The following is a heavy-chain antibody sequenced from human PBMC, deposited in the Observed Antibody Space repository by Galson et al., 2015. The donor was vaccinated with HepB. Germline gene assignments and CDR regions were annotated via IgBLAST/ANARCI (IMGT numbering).Heavy chain of an antibody. D-gene: IGHD2-2*01. J-gene: IGHJ2*01. Sequence: CAISGDSVSSLIAAWNWIRQSPSRGLEWLGRTYYRSKWYSDYAPSVRGRITVNSDTFKNQFSLQLNSVTPDDTAVYYCARAGGFGSTSWYFDLWGRGTLVTVSS. CDR2: TYYRSKWYS. CDR1: GDSVSSLIAA. V-gene: IGHV6-1*01. CDR3: ARAGGFGSTSWYFDL.